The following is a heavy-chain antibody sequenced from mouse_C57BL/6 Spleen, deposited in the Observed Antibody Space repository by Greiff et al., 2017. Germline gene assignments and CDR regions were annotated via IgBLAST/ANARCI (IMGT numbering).Heavy chain of an antibody. D-gene: IGHD1-1*01. V-gene: IGHV1-26*01. CDR2: INPNNGGT. CDR3: ARVGYYYGSGFDY. J-gene: IGHJ2*01. Sequence: EVQLQQSGPELVKPGASVKISCKASGYTFTDYYMNWVKQSHGKSLEWIGDINPNNGGTSYNQKFKGKATLTVDKSSSTAYMELRSLTSEDSAVYYCARVGYYYGSGFDYWGQGTTLTVSS. CDR1: GYTFTDYY.